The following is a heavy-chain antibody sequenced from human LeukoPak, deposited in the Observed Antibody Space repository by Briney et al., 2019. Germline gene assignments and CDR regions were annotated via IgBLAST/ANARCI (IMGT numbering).Heavy chain of an antibody. CDR3: ARDSNSYRGYSFDY. D-gene: IGHD5-18*01. CDR2: IIPIFGTA. J-gene: IGHJ4*02. Sequence: ASVKVSCKASGGTFSSYAISWVRQAPGQGLEWMGGIIPIFGTANYAQKLQGRVTMTTDTSTSTACMELRSLRSDDTAVYYCARDSNSYRGYSFDYWGQGTLVTVSS. V-gene: IGHV1-69*05. CDR1: GGTFSSYA.